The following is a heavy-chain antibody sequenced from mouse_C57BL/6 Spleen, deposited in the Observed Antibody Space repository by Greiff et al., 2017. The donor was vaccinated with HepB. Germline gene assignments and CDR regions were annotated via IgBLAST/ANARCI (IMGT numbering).Heavy chain of an antibody. V-gene: IGHV1-52*01. CDR2: IDPSDSET. CDR1: GYTFTSYW. Sequence: QVQLQQPGAELVRPGSSVKLSCKASGYTFTSYWMHWVKQRPIQGLEWIGNIDPSDSETHYNQKFKDKATLTVEKSSSTAYMKRSSLTSEDSSVYYCARDDGSHYDAMDYWGQGTSVTVSS. CDR3: ARDDGSHYDAMDY. D-gene: IGHD2-3*01. J-gene: IGHJ4*01.